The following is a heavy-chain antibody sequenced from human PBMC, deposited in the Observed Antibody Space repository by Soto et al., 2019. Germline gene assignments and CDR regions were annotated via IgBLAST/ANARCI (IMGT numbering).Heavy chain of an antibody. V-gene: IGHV4-30-4*01. D-gene: IGHD3-22*01. Sequence: SETLSLTCTVSGGSISSGDYYWSWIRQPPGKGLEWIGYIYYSGSTYYNPSLKSRVTISVDTSKNQFSLKLSSVTAADTAVYYCASAFTYYYDSSGLNWFDPWGQGTLVTVS. CDR2: IYYSGST. CDR1: GGSISSGDYY. CDR3: ASAFTYYYDSSGLNWFDP. J-gene: IGHJ5*02.